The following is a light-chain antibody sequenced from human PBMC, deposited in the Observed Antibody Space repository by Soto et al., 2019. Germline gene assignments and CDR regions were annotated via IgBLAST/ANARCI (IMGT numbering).Light chain of an antibody. CDR2: DAS. Sequence: ENKMSQCPAAVSASDGDRVSFTCRASHWFXMWLRWYQQRPGKAPRLLXTDASKLERGVPPRLNGSRSETEFTLTIRNLQPDDFATYYCQQYNIATLPVGGGTMVDIK. J-gene: IGKJ4*02. CDR1: HWFXMW. V-gene: IGKV1-5*01. CDR3: QQYNIATLP.